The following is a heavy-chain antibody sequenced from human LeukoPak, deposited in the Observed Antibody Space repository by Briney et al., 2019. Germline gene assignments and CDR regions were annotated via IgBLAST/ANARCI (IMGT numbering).Heavy chain of an antibody. CDR3: TRVGAYGSGSYFDL. J-gene: IGHJ2*01. CDR1: GLTFGDYA. V-gene: IGHV3-49*04. D-gene: IGHD3-10*01. Sequence: GGSLRLSCTASGLTFGDYAMSWVRQAPGKGLEWVGFIRSKAYGGTTEYAASVKGRFTISRDDSKSIAYLQMNSLKTEDTAVYYCTRVGAYGSGSYFDLWGRGTLVTVSS. CDR2: IRSKAYGGTT.